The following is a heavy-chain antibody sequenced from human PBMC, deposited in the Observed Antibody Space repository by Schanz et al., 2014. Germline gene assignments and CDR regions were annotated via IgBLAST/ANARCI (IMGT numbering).Heavy chain of an antibody. D-gene: IGHD3-3*01. CDR1: GFTFNSYA. CDR3: ARDLLVSHYDFWSGNDC. CDR2: ISYDGNTK. V-gene: IGHV3-30-3*01. Sequence: QVQLVESGGGVVQPGGSLRLSCAASGFTFNSYAFHWVRQAPGKGLEWVALISYDGNTKYYADSVKGRFTISRDNSKNTLYLQMNSLRADDAAVYYCARDLLVSHYDFWSGNDCWGQGTLVTVSS. J-gene: IGHJ4*02.